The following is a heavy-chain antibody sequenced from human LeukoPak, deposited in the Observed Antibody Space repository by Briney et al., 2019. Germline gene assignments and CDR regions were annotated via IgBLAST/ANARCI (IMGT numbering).Heavy chain of an antibody. Sequence: GGSLRLSCAASGFTFSSYWMSWVRQAPGKGLEWVANIKQDGSEKYYVDSVKGRFTISRDNAKNSLYLQMNSLRAEETAVYYCAKESHPDHGDYSDSPPHAFDIWGQGTMVTVSS. D-gene: IGHD4-17*01. CDR1: GFTFSSYW. V-gene: IGHV3-7*01. CDR3: AKESHPDHGDYSDSPPHAFDI. CDR2: IKQDGSEK. J-gene: IGHJ3*02.